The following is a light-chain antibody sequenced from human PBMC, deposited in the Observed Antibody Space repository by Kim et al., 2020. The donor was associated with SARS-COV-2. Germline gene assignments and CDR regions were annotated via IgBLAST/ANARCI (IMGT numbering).Light chain of an antibody. CDR3: SSYTTSASYV. CDR1: SSDIGHANY. V-gene: IGLV2-14*03. Sequence: PGQSITISCTGSSSDIGHANYVSWYQHYPGKAPKLIFNVAQRPSGISNRFSGSKSGDTASLTISGLQAEDEADYYCSSYTTSASYVFGTGTKVTVL. CDR2: VA. J-gene: IGLJ1*01.